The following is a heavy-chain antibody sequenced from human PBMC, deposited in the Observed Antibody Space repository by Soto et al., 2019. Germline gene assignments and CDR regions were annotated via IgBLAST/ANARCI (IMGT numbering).Heavy chain of an antibody. D-gene: IGHD3-9*01. CDR1: DDFISSYY. CDR3: ARADYEILTGSYAMDV. V-gene: IGHV4-4*07. Sequence: QVQLQESGPRLVKPSETLSLTCTVSDDFISSYYWNWIRQPAGKGLEWIGRVSTSGATNYNPSLERRVTMSVDTFKKQFSLKLTSVTSADTAVYFCARADYEILTGSYAMDVWGQGTTVTVSS. J-gene: IGHJ6*02. CDR2: VSTSGAT.